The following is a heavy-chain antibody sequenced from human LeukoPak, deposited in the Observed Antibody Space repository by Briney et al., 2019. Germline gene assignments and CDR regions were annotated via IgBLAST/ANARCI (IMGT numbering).Heavy chain of an antibody. J-gene: IGHJ4*02. D-gene: IGHD3-10*01. Sequence: ASVKASCKASGGTFSSYAISWVRQAPGQGLEWMGRIIPIFGTANYAQKFQGRVTITTDESTSTAYMELSSLRSEDTAVYYCARDQVRGVIGASQNWGQGTLVTVSS. CDR2: IIPIFGTA. V-gene: IGHV1-69*05. CDR1: GGTFSSYA. CDR3: ARDQVRGVIGASQN.